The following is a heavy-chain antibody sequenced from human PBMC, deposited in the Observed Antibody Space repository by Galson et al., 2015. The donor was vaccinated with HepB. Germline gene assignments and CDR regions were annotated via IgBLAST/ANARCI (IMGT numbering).Heavy chain of an antibody. J-gene: IGHJ6*04. D-gene: IGHD1-1*01. V-gene: IGHV1-69*04. CDR2: IIPIVGIA. CDR1: GGTFSRSA. CDR3: ARGAGRYNWNDEMDV. Sequence: SVKVSCKASGGTFSRSAVSWVRQAPGQGLEWMGKIIPIVGIANYAQKFQGRIMISADKSTSTAYMGLSGLRSEDTAVYYCARGAGRYNWNDEMDVWGEGTTVTVSS.